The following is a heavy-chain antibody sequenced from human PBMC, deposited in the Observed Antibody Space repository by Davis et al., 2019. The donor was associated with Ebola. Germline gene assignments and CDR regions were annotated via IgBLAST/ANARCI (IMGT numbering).Heavy chain of an antibody. CDR1: GFTFSIYE. J-gene: IGHJ4*02. V-gene: IGHV3-48*03. CDR3: ATRDTSSLY. Sequence: PGGSLRLSCSASGFTFSIYEMNWVRQAPGKGLEWLSYIGSSSSPIYYADSVKGRFTISRDNGKRSVYLQMNSLRVEDMAVYYCATRDTSSLYWGQGTLVAVSS. CDR2: IGSSSSPI. D-gene: IGHD2-2*01.